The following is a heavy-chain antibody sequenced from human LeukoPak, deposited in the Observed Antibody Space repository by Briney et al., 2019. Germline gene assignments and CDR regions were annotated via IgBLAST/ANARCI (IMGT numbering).Heavy chain of an antibody. CDR1: GGSISSYY. CDR3: ARASITYYYYYYMGV. Sequence: SETLSLTCTVSGGSISSYYWSWIRQPPGRGLEWIGYIYYSGSTNYNPSLKSRVTISVDTSKNQFSLKLSSVTAADTAVYYCARASITYYYYYYMGVWGKGTTVTVSS. V-gene: IGHV4-59*01. CDR2: IYYSGST. D-gene: IGHD1-14*01. J-gene: IGHJ6*03.